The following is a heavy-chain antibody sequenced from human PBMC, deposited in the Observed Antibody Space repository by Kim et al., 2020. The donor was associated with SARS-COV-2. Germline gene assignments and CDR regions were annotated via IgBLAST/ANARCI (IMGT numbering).Heavy chain of an antibody. J-gene: IGHJ5*02. D-gene: IGHD5-12*01. CDR3: ARAVDGYSGYDKNDYGDYGVSWFDP. CDR2: INPNSGGT. Sequence: ASVKVSCKASGYTFTGYYMHWVRQAPGQGLEWMGWINPNSGGTNYAQKFQGRVTMTRDTSISTAYMELSRLRSDDTAVYYCARAVDGYSGYDKNDYGDYGVSWFDPWGQGTLVTVSS. V-gene: IGHV1-2*02. CDR1: GYTFTGYY.